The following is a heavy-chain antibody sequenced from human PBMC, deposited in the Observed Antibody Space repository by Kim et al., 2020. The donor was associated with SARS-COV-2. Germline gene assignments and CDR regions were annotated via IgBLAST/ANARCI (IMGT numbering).Heavy chain of an antibody. Sequence: SVKVSCKGSGGTFTNYAINWVRQAPGQGLEWMGGIIPSFGTANYAQKFQGRVTITADESTSTAYMELSSLRSEDMAVYYCATVPYYYDSSGYSLLNYYFDHWGQGTLVTVSS. CDR1: GGTFTNYA. CDR3: ATVPYYYDSSGYSLLNYYFDH. V-gene: IGHV1-69*13. D-gene: IGHD3-22*01. J-gene: IGHJ4*02. CDR2: IIPSFGTA.